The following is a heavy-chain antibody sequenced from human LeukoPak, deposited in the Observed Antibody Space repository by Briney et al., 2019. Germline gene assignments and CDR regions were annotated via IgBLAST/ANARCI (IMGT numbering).Heavy chain of an antibody. J-gene: IGHJ4*02. CDR2: INHSGST. D-gene: IGHD1-26*01. Sequence: SGTLSLTCEVSGGSISGSDWWSWVRQPPGKGLEWIGEINHSGSTNYNPSLKSRVTISVDTSKNQFSLKLSSVTAADTAVYYCARGGSYLTYWGQGTLVTVSS. V-gene: IGHV4-4*02. CDR3: ARGGSYLTY. CDR1: GGSISGSDW.